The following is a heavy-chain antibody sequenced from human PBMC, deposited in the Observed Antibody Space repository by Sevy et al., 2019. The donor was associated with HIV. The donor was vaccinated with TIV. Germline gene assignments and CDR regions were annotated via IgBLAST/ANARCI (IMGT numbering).Heavy chain of an antibody. V-gene: IGHV1-24*01. CDR1: RYTLSEVS. CDR2: FVPEDGEI. D-gene: IGHD3-16*02. Sequence: ASVKVSCKVPRYTLSEVSMHWVRQAPEKGLEWMGGFVPEDGEIVYAQKFQGRVTVAEDTLTDTAYLEVTNLRSEDTATYFCVIGDTPRLTGSGTRLKDQSQNYFEFWGQGTLVTVSS. J-gene: IGHJ4*02. CDR3: VIGDTPRLTGSGTRLKDQSQNYFEF.